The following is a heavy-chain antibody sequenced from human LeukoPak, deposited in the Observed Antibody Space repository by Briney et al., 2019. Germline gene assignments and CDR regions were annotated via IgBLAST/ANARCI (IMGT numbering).Heavy chain of an antibody. CDR2: INTNTGGT. D-gene: IGHD5-18*01. J-gene: IGHJ3*02. CDR1: GYSFTGYC. Sequence: ASVKVSCKTSGYSFTGYCMHWVRQAPGQGLEWMGRINTNTGGTNYAQRFQGRVTVTRDTSISTAYMDLSRLRSDDTAVYYCARDLGYNYGYAFDIWGQGTMVTVSS. CDR3: ARDLGYNYGYAFDI. V-gene: IGHV1-2*06.